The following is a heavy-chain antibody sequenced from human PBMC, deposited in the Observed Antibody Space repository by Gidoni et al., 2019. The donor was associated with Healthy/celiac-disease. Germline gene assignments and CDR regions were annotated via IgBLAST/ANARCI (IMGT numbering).Heavy chain of an antibody. J-gene: IGHJ5*02. V-gene: IGHV4-34*01. CDR1: GGSFSGYY. CDR2: INHSGST. Sequence: QVQLQQWGAGLLKPSETLSLTCAAYGGSFSGYYWRWILQPPGKGLEWIGEINHSGSTNYNPSLKSRVTISVDTSKNQFSLKLSSVTAADTAVYYCARVGYCSSTSCYLMKYGGNGWFDPWGQGTLVTVSS. D-gene: IGHD2-2*01. CDR3: ARVGYCSSTSCYLMKYGGNGWFDP.